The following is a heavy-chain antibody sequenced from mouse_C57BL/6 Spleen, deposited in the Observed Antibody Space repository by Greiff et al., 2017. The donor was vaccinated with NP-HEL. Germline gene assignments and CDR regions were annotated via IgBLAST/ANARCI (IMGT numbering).Heavy chain of an antibody. J-gene: IGHJ2*01. CDR3: ARRYYGSSHPFDY. CDR1: GFNIKNTY. D-gene: IGHD1-1*01. CDR2: IDPANGNT. V-gene: IGHV14-3*01. Sequence: VQLKESVAELVRPGASVKLSCTASGFNIKNTYMHWVKQRPEQGLEWIGRIDPANGNTKYAPKFQGKATITADTSSNTAYLQRSSLTSEDTAIYYCARRYYGSSHPFDYWGQGTTLTVSS.